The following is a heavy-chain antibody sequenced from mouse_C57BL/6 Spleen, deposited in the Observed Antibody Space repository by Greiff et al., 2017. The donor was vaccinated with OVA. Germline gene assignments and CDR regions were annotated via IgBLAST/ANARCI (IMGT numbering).Heavy chain of an antibody. CDR2: IRLKSDNYAT. CDR3: TGVGSSWGDYYAMDY. V-gene: IGHV6-3*01. CDR1: GFTFSNYW. J-gene: IGHJ4*01. D-gene: IGHD1-1*01. Sequence: EVQVVESGGGLVQPGGSMKLSCVASGFTFSNYWMNWVRQSPEKGLEWVAQIRLKSDNYATHYAESVKGRFTISRDDSKSSVYLQMNNLRAEETGIYYGTGVGSSWGDYYAMDYWGQGTSVTVSS.